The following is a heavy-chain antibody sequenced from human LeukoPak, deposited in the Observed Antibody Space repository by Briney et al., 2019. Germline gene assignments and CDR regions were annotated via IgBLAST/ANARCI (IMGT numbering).Heavy chain of an antibody. CDR2: INPSGGST. D-gene: IGHD3-10*01. Sequence: ASVKVSCKASGYTFTRYYMNWVRQAPGQGLEWMGIINPSGGSTNYAQKFQGRVTMTRDTSTSTSYMEVSSLRSEDTAVYYCAIAFRAVNWFDPWGQGTLVTVSS. J-gene: IGHJ5*02. CDR3: AIAFRAVNWFDP. CDR1: GYTFTRYY. V-gene: IGHV1-46*01.